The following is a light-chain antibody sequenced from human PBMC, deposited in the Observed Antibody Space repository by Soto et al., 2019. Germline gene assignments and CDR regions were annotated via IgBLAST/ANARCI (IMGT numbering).Light chain of an antibody. J-gene: IGKJ1*01. V-gene: IGKV3-20*01. CDR2: GGS. CDR1: QSVSINF. CDR3: QQNRRSPWT. Sequence: EIVLTQSQGTLSLSPGERATFSCSYSQSVSINFAAWHQQTPRPPRSLIFGGSIRGAAVTAGLSGGGCAREVFILTSSIKEDDDAALYCWQQNRRSPWTFGQGTKVDIK.